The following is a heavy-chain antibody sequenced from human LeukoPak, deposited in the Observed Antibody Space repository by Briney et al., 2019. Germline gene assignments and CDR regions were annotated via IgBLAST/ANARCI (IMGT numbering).Heavy chain of an antibody. D-gene: IGHD6-19*01. CDR2: IYYSGST. V-gene: IGHV4-39*07. CDR3: ARDRSSGWPFDY. J-gene: IGHJ4*02. CDR1: GDSISSTSYY. Sequence: PSETLSLTCTVSGDSISSTSYYWGWIRQPPGKGLEWIGSIYYSGSTYYNPSLRSRVTISIDTSKNQFSLKLSSMTAADTAVYYCARDRSSGWPFDYWGQGALVTVSS.